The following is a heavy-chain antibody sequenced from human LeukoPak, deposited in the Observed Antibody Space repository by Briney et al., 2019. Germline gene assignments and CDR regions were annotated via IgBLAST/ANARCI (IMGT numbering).Heavy chain of an antibody. V-gene: IGHV4-34*01. CDR3: ARGGFGFGELVPSDWFDP. D-gene: IGHD3-10*01. J-gene: IGHJ5*02. Sequence: SETLSLSCAVYGGSFSGYYWSWIRQPPGKGLEWIGEINHSGSTNYNPSLKSRVTISVDTSKNQFSLKLSSVTAADTAVYYCARGGFGFGELVPSDWFDPWGQGTLVTVSS. CDR2: INHSGST. CDR1: GGSFSGYY.